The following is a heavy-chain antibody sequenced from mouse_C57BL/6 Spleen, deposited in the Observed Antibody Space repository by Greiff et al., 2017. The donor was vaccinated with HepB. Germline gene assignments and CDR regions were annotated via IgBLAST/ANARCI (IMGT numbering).Heavy chain of an antibody. D-gene: IGHD1-1*01. V-gene: IGHV5-6*01. J-gene: IGHJ2*01. CDR3: ARLPSYSFDY. CDR2: ISSGGSYT. CDR1: GFTFSSYG. Sequence: DVQLQESGGDLVKPGGSLKLSCAASGFTFSSYGMSWVRQTPDKRLEWVATISSGGSYTYYPDSVKGRFTISRDNAKNNLYLQMSSLKAEDTAMYYCARLPSYSFDYWGQGTTLTVSS.